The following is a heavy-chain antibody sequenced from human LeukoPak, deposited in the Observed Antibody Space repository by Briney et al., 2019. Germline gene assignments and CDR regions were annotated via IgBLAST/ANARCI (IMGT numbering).Heavy chain of an antibody. CDR1: GYTVSSNY. Sequence: PGGSLRLSCAASGYTVSSNYMSWVRQAPGKGLEWVSVIYSGGSTYYADSVKGRFTIYRDNSKNTLSLQMSSLRADDTAVYYCVKVPRSGCCAFHIWGQGTMVTVSS. V-gene: IGHV3-53*05. CDR3: VKVPRSGCCAFHI. CDR2: IYSGGST. J-gene: IGHJ3*02. D-gene: IGHD6-19*01.